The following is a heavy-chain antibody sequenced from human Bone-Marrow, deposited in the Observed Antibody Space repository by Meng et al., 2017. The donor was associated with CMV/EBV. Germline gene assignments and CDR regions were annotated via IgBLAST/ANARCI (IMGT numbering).Heavy chain of an antibody. Sequence: GSLRLSCAAYGFTFGDYGLSWGRQAAGKGLEWVSGINWNGGSKGYADSVKGRFTISRDNAKNSLYLQMNSLRAEDTALYYCARGIDYWGQGTLVTVSS. CDR3: ARGIDY. J-gene: IGHJ4*02. V-gene: IGHV3-20*04. CDR2: INWNGGSK. CDR1: GFTFGDYG.